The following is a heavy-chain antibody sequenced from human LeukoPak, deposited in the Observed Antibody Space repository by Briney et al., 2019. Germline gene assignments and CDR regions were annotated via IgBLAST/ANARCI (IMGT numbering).Heavy chain of an antibody. J-gene: IGHJ4*02. CDR2: IFHNGNT. D-gene: IGHD3-22*01. CDR1: GYSISSDYY. Sequence: PSETLSLTCTVSGYSISSDYYWGWIRQPPGKGLEWIGNIFHNGNTYYNPSLKSRVTISVDKSKNQFSLKLSSVTAADTAVYYCERAAFDYYDSSGYSYYFDYSGQGTLVTVSS. V-gene: IGHV4-38-2*02. CDR3: ERAAFDYYDSSGYSYYFDY.